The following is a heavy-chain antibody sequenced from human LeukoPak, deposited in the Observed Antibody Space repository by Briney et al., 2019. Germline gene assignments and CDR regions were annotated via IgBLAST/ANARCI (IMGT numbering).Heavy chain of an antibody. CDR2: ISVYNGHT. D-gene: IGHD6-13*01. V-gene: IGHV1-18*01. Sequence: ASVKVSCKASGYTFTSYGISWVRQAPGQGLEWLGWISVYNGHTNYAQKLQGRVTMTTDTSTGTAYMELRSLRSDDTAVYYCARAGYSSSWSLYWGQGTLVTVSS. CDR1: GYTFTSYG. J-gene: IGHJ4*02. CDR3: ARAGYSSSWSLY.